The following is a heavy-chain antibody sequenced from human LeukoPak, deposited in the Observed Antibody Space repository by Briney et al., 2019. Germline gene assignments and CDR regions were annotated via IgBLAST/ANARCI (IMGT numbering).Heavy chain of an antibody. V-gene: IGHV1-2*02. D-gene: IGHD1-14*01. CDR3: ARGHAGGNHRYFYMDV. Sequence: ASVKVSCKTSGYIFTDYYLHWVRQAPGQGLEWMGWINPNTGGTNYPQKFQGGVTMTGDASITTAYMELSSLTSDDTAVFYCARGHAGGNHRYFYMDVWGKGTTVTVSS. CDR1: GYIFTDYY. J-gene: IGHJ6*03. CDR2: INPNTGGT.